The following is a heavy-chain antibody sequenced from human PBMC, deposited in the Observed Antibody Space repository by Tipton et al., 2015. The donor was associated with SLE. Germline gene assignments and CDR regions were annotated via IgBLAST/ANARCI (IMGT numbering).Heavy chain of an antibody. V-gene: IGHV3-74*01. CDR1: GFTFSSYW. CDR2: INSDGSST. J-gene: IGHJ4*02. Sequence: SLRLSCAASGFTFSSYWMHWVRQAPGKGLVWVSRINSDGSSTSYANSVKGRFTISRENGKNTLYLEMNSLRAEDTAVYYCGSVRQYDSWGQGTLVTVAS. D-gene: IGHD4-11*01. CDR3: GSVRQYDS.